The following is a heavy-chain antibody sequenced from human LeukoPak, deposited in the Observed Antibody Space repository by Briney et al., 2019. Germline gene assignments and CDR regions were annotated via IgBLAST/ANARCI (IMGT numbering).Heavy chain of an antibody. CDR3: ATMSSTTRYYYYGTDV. Sequence: SETLSLTCAVYGGSFSNYYWNWIRQPPGKGLEWIGEINHSGDTNYNPSLKSRVTISVDTSRNQFSLNLTSVTAADTAVYYCATMSSTTRYYYYGTDVWGHGPRSPSP. J-gene: IGHJ6*02. V-gene: IGHV4-34*01. CDR2: INHSGDT. CDR1: GGSFSNYY. D-gene: IGHD1-1*01.